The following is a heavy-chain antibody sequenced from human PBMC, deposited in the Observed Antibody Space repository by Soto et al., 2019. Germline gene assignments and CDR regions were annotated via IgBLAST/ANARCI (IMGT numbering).Heavy chain of an antibody. CDR1: GFTFSSYS. J-gene: IGHJ4*02. Sequence: GVSLRLSCAASGFTFSSYSMSWVRQAPGKGLEWVSTIGTSASTYYGDSVRGRFTISRDNSRNTLYLQMNSLRAEDTAVYYCADLSRYCTSSNCDWGQGTLVTVSS. D-gene: IGHD2-2*01. V-gene: IGHV3-23*01. CDR2: IGTSAST. CDR3: ADLSRYCTSSNCD.